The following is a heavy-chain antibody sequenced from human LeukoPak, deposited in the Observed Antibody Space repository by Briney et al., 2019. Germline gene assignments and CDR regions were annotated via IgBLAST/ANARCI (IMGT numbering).Heavy chain of an antibody. CDR2: IYYSGST. D-gene: IGHD3-9*01. CDR1: GDSIGMITYY. Sequence: SETLSLTCAVSGDSIGMITYYWGWIRQPPGKGLEWIGSIYYSGSTYYNPSLKSRVTISVDTSKNQFSLKLSSVTAADTAVYYCARVSRSYNILTGYYPRWESGDAFDIWGQGTMVTVSS. V-gene: IGHV4-39*07. J-gene: IGHJ3*02. CDR3: ARVSRSYNILTGYYPRWESGDAFDI.